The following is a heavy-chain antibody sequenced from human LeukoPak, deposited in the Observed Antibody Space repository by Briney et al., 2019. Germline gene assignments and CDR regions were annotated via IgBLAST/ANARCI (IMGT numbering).Heavy chain of an antibody. V-gene: IGHV1-2*02. Sequence: ASVKVSCKASGYTFTGYYMHWVRQAPGQGLEWMGWINPNSGGTNYAQKFQGRVTTTRDTSISTAYMELSRLRSDDTAVYYCARDRGYSSSSLIDYWGQGTLVTVSS. CDR2: INPNSGGT. D-gene: IGHD6-6*01. CDR3: ARDRGYSSSSLIDY. CDR1: GYTFTGYY. J-gene: IGHJ4*02.